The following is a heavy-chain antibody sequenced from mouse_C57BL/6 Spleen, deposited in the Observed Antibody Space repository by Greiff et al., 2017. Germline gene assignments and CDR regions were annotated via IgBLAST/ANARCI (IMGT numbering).Heavy chain of an antibody. CDR2: FDPNSGGN. Sequence: QVQLQQPGAELVKPGASVKLSCKASGYTFTSYWMHWVKQRPGRGLAWIGRFDPNSGGNKYNEKFKSKATLTVAKPSSTADMQLSSLTSEDSAVYYCARRGSDAMDYWGQGTSVTVSS. CDR3: ARRGSDAMDY. CDR1: GYTFTSYW. V-gene: IGHV1-72*01. J-gene: IGHJ4*01.